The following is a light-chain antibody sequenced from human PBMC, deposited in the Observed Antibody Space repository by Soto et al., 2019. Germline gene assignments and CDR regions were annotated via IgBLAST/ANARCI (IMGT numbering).Light chain of an antibody. Sequence: QSALTQPASVSGSPGQSITISCTGTSSDVGGYNYVSWYQQQPGKAPKLMIYDVTNRPSGVSNRFSGSKSGNTASLTISGLQAEDEADYYCSSYTNSNPVVFGGGTQLTVL. V-gene: IGLV2-14*01. CDR3: SSYTNSNPVV. J-gene: IGLJ2*01. CDR2: DVT. CDR1: SSDVGGYNY.